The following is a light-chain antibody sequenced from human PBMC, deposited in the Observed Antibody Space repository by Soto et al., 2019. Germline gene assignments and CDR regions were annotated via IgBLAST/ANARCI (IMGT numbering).Light chain of an antibody. J-gene: IGKJ5*01. Sequence: EIVLTQSPGNLSLSPGERVTLSCRASQSVSSNYLAWYQQKHGQAPRLIIYGSSGRATGIPDRFSGSGSRTDFTLTISRLDPEDFAVYYCQQYGNSPITFGHGTRLEIK. V-gene: IGKV3-20*01. CDR3: QQYGNSPIT. CDR1: QSVSSNY. CDR2: GSS.